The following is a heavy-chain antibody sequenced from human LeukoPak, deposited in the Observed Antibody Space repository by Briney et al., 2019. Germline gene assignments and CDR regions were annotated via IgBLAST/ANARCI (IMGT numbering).Heavy chain of an antibody. CDR3: ARDSSGYSSGWYPDY. J-gene: IGHJ4*02. CDR1: GYTFTSYG. Sequence: ASVKVSCKASGYTFTSYGISWVRQAPGQGLEWMGWISAYNGNTNYAQKLQGRVTMTTDTSTSTAYMELSSLRSEDTAVYYCARDSSGYSSGWYPDYWGQGTLVTVS. CDR2: ISAYNGNT. V-gene: IGHV1-18*01. D-gene: IGHD6-19*01.